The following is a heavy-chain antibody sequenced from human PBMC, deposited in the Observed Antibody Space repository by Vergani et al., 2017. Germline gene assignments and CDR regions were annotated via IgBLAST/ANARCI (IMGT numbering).Heavy chain of an antibody. J-gene: IGHJ6*01. CDR3: ARGGLYSDYYFMIV. V-gene: IGHV3-20*01. Sequence: EVELVDSGGNVVRPGGSLRLSCVASGFRFDQFGMMWVRQSPGKGPEWVAGISFNGITVGYSESVEGRFTSSRDNSKKSLFLQMSNVRAEDAASYHCARGGLYSDYYFMIVWGNGTTV. CDR1: GFRFDQFG. CDR2: ISFNGITV. D-gene: IGHD3-22*01.